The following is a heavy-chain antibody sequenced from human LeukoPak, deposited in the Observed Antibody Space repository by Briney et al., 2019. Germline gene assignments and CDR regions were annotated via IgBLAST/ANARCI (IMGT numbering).Heavy chain of an antibody. V-gene: IGHV1-18*01. CDR1: GYTFTSYG. CDR2: ISAYNGNT. D-gene: IGHD3-3*01. CDR3: RSDFWSGYYPYGMDV. J-gene: IGHJ6*02. Sequence: ASVKVSCKASGYTFTSYGISWVRQAPGQGVEWMGWISAYNGNTNYAQKLQGRVTMTTDTSTSTAYMELRSLRSDDTAVYYCRSDFWSGYYPYGMDVWGQGTTVTVSS.